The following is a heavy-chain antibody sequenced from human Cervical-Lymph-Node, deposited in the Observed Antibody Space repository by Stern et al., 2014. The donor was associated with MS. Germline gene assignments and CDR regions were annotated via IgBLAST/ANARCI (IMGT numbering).Heavy chain of an antibody. CDR3: ARGYCSGRSCYPNDRFDY. CDR1: GFTFSDYY. D-gene: IGHD2-15*01. CDR2: ISSSGDTI. J-gene: IGHJ4*02. Sequence: QVQLVQSGGGLVKPGGSLRLSCAASGFTFSDYYMSWIRQAPGKGLEWVSYISSSGDTIYYADSVKGRFTISRDNAKNSLYLQMNSLRAEDTAVYYCARGYCSGRSCYPNDRFDYWGQGTLVTVSS. V-gene: IGHV3-11*01.